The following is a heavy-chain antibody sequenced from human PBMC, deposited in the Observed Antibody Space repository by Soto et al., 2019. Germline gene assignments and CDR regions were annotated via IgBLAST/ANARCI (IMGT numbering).Heavy chain of an antibody. CDR1: GGSISRGGHS. Sequence: SETLSLTCAVSGGSISRGGHSWSWIRQPPGKGLEWIGYIYHSGSTYYNPSLKSRVTISVDRSKNQFSLKLSSVTAADTAVYYCARTFYQDYYYGMDVWGQGTTVTVSS. V-gene: IGHV4-30-2*01. CDR2: IYHSGST. CDR3: ARTFYQDYYYGMDV. J-gene: IGHJ6*02. D-gene: IGHD3-16*01.